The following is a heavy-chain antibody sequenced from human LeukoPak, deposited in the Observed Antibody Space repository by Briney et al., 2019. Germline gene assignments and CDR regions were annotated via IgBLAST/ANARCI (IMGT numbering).Heavy chain of an antibody. CDR1: GGSFSGYY. V-gene: IGHV4-34*01. J-gene: IGHJ3*02. CDR2: INRSGST. Sequence: SETLSLTCAVYGGSFSGYYWSWIRQPPGKGLEWIGEINRSGSTNYNPSLKSRVTISVDTSKNQFSLKLSSVTAADTAVYYCARGYIYSSSPMGAFDIWGQGTMVTVSS. D-gene: IGHD6-13*01. CDR3: ARGYIYSSSPMGAFDI.